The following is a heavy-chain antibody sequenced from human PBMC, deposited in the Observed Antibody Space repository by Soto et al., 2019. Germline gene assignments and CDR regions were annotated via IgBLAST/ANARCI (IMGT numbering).Heavy chain of an antibody. CDR3: ARGPGLLGPYWYFDL. D-gene: IGHD3-16*01. J-gene: IGHJ2*01. Sequence: SETLSLTCAVYGGSFSGYYWSWIRQPPGKGLEWIGEINHSGSTNYNPSLKSRVTISVDTSKNQFSLKLSSVTAADTAVYYCARGPGLLGPYWYFDLWGRGTLVTVSS. V-gene: IGHV4-34*01. CDR1: GGSFSGYY. CDR2: INHSGST.